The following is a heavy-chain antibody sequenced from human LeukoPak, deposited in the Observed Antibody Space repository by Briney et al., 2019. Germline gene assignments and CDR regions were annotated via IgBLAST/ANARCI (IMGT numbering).Heavy chain of an antibody. CDR2: ISSSSSYI. J-gene: IGHJ5*02. Sequence: GGSLRLSCAASGFTFSSYEMNWVRQAPGKGLEWVSSISSSSSYIYYADSVKGRFTISRDNAKNSLYLQMNSLRAEDTAVYYCARDPLQSEASEPNNWFDPWGQGTLVTVSS. V-gene: IGHV3-21*01. CDR3: ARDPLQSEASEPNNWFDP. CDR1: GFTFSSYE. D-gene: IGHD4-11*01.